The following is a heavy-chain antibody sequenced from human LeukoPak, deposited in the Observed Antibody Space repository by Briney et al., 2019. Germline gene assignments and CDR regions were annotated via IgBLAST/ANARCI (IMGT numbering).Heavy chain of an antibody. Sequence: GGSLRLSCAASGFTFSSYSMNWVRQAPGKGLEWVSSISSSSSYIYYADSVKGRFTISRDNAKNSLYLQMNSLRAEVTAVYYCARLRNYGSGSRSDYWGQGTLVTVSS. CDR2: ISSSSSYI. V-gene: IGHV3-21*01. D-gene: IGHD3-10*01. CDR3: ARLRNYGSGSRSDY. CDR1: GFTFSSYS. J-gene: IGHJ4*02.